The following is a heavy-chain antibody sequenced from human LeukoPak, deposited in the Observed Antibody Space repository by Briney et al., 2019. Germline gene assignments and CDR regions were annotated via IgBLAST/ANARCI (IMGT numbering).Heavy chain of an antibody. J-gene: IGHJ4*02. D-gene: IGHD5-12*01. CDR3: ARVGYSGWNLEY. V-gene: IGHV3-7*01. CDR2: INQGGSVK. CDR1: GFTLRSYW. Sequence: PGGSLRLSCAASGFTLRSYWMSWVRQAPGKGLEWVANINQGGSVKYYVDTVQGRFIISRDDEKNSLYVQMNSLRDEDTAVYYCARVGYSGWNLEYWGQGTLVTVSS.